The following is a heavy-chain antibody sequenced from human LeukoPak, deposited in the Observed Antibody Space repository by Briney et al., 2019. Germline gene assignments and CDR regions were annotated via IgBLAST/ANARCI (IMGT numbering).Heavy chain of an antibody. CDR3: ALDSGLSY. Sequence: GGSLRLSCAASGFTFRNYAMIWVRQAPGKGLEWVGRTRNKADNYTTEYAASVKGRFAISRDDSKKSLYLQMNSLKTEDTAVYYCALDSGLSYWGQGALVTVSS. J-gene: IGHJ4*02. D-gene: IGHD3-10*01. CDR2: TRNKADNYTT. CDR1: GFTFRNYA. V-gene: IGHV3-72*01.